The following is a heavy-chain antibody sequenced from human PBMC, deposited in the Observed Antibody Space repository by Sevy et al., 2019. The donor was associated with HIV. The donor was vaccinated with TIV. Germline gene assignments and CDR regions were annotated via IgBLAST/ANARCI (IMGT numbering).Heavy chain of an antibody. CDR3: ARAQQVTMLVVIGGLYFDF. CDR2: IKQDMSEK. CDR1: GFTFSSYW. J-gene: IGHJ4*02. Sequence: GGSLRLSCAASGFTFSSYWMTWVRQAPGKGLEWVANIKQDMSEKYYADSVKGRFTISRDNARNSLYLQMESLRAENTAVYYCARAQQVTMLVVIGGLYFDFWGQGTLVTVSS. V-gene: IGHV3-7*01. D-gene: IGHD3-22*01.